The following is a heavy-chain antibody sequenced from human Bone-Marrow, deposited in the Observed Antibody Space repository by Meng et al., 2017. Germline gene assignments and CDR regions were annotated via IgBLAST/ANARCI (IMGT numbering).Heavy chain of an antibody. CDR2: ISSSGSTI. CDR3: TRGFHGGAAVAKP. J-gene: IGHJ5*02. D-gene: IGHD6-19*01. CDR1: GFTFSSYE. V-gene: IGHV3-48*03. Sequence: GESLKISCAASGFTFSSYEMNWVRQAPGKGLEWVSYISSSGSTIYYADSVKGRFTISRDNAKNSLYLQMNSLRAEDTAVYYCTRGFHGGAAVAKPWGQGTLVTVSS.